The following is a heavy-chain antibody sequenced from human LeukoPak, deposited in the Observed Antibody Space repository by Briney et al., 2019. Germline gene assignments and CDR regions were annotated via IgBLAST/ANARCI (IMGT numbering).Heavy chain of an antibody. D-gene: IGHD5-18*01. CDR1: LYTFTPYD. Sequence: ASVKLSRKPSLYTFTPYDINWVRQATGQGVGWMGWMNPNSGNTGYAQKFQGRVTMTRNTSISTAFMEPSGLRSEDTAVYFCARRNAAMVTGLDYWGQGNLVTVSS. V-gene: IGHV1-8*01. CDR2: MNPNSGNT. J-gene: IGHJ4*02. CDR3: ARRNAAMVTGLDY.